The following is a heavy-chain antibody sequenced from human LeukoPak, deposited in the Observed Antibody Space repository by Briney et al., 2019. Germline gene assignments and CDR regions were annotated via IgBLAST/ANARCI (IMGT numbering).Heavy chain of an antibody. CDR3: ARQAAVVVIHWFDP. V-gene: IGHV4-34*01. D-gene: IGHD3-22*01. CDR2: INHSGST. CDR1: GGSFSGYY. J-gene: IGHJ5*02. Sequence: PETLSLTCAVYGGSFSGYYWSWIRQPPGKGLEWIGEINHSGSTNYNPSLKSRVTISVDTSKNQFSLKLSSVTAADTAVYYCARQAAVVVIHWFDPWGQGTLVTVSS.